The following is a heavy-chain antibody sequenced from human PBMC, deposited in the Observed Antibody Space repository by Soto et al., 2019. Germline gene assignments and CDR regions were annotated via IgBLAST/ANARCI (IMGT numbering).Heavy chain of an antibody. D-gene: IGHD4-17*01. Sequence: VQLQESGPGLVEPSGTLSLTCGVSGDSINSDDWWSWVRQPPGKGLEWIGEIHPGGNTNYNAALKSRVAISVDKSKRQFSLKLTSVTAADTAVYYCARVRFTVTTRAGFEQWGQGTLATVSS. CDR3: ARVRFTVTTRAGFEQ. V-gene: IGHV4-4*02. CDR2: IHPGGNT. CDR1: GDSINSDDW. J-gene: IGHJ4*02.